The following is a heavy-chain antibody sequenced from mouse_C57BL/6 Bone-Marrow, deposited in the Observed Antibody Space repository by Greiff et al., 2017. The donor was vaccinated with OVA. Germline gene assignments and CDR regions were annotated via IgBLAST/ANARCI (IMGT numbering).Heavy chain of an antibody. CDR2: IHPNSGST. J-gene: IGHJ4*01. D-gene: IGHD2-2*01. CDR1: GYTFTSYW. CDR3: AKGVYGYDWGYYYAMDY. V-gene: IGHV1-64*01. Sequence: QVQLKQPGAELVKPGASVKLSCKASGYTFTSYWMHWVKQRPGQGLEWIGMIHPNSGSTNYNEKFKSKATLTVDKSSSTAYMQLSSLTSEDSAVYYCAKGVYGYDWGYYYAMDYWGQGTSVTVSS.